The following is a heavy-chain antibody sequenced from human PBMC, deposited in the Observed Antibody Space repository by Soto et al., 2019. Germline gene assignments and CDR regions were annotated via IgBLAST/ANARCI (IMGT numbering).Heavy chain of an antibody. CDR1: GFSLTNGRMG. Sequence: QVTLKESGPVLVKPTETLTLTCSVSGFSLTNGRMGVSWIRQPPGKALEWLAHFFSDAERSYSTSMQSRLNMYKDSSGSQVVLTMTNMAPADTATYFCARMDGDYHYYGLDVWGHGIEVTVSS. CDR3: ARMDGDYHYYGLDV. V-gene: IGHV2-26*01. J-gene: IGHJ6*02. D-gene: IGHD4-17*01. CDR2: FFSDAER.